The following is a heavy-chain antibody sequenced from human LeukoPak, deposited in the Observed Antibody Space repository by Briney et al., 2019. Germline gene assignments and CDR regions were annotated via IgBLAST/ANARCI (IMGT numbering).Heavy chain of an antibody. D-gene: IGHD2-15*01. Sequence: SETLSLTCTVSGGSIRSSYYYWGWIRQPPGKGLEWIVSIYDSGSTYYNPSLKSRVTISVDTSKNQFSLKLNSVTAADTAVYYCARALGYCSGGSCTRGYNWFDPWGQGTLVTVPS. V-gene: IGHV4-39*01. CDR3: ARALGYCSGGSCTRGYNWFDP. CDR2: IYDSGST. CDR1: GGSIRSSYYY. J-gene: IGHJ5*02.